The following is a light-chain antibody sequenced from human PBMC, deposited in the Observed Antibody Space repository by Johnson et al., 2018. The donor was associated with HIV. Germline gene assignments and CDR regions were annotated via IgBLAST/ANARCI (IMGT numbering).Light chain of an antibody. CDR2: ENN. Sequence: QSVLTQPPSVSAAPGQKVTISCSGSSSNIGNNYVSWYQQLPGTAPKLLIYENNKRPSGIPDQLSCSKSGTSATLGITGLQTGDEAYYYCGAWDSSLSAHVVFGTGTNITVL. CDR3: GAWDSSLSAHVV. V-gene: IGLV1-51*02. CDR1: SSNIGNNY. J-gene: IGLJ1*01.